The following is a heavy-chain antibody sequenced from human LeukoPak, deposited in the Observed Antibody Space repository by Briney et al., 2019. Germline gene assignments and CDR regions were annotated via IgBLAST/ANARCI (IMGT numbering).Heavy chain of an antibody. CDR3: ARGSSGEDYFDY. J-gene: IGHJ4*02. Sequence: GGSLRLSCAASGFTFSSYSMNWVRQAPGKGLEWVSSISSSSSYIYYADSVKGRFTISRDNARNSLYLQMNSLRAEDTAVYYCARGSSGEDYFDYWGQGTLVTVSS. V-gene: IGHV3-21*01. CDR1: GFTFSSYS. D-gene: IGHD1-26*01. CDR2: ISSSSSYI.